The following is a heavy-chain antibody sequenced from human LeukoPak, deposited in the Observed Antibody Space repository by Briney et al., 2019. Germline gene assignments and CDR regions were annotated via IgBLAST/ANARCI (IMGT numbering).Heavy chain of an antibody. J-gene: IGHJ4*02. V-gene: IGHV6-1*01. D-gene: IGHD6-6*01. Sequence: SQTLSLTCAVSGDSVSGNRASWNWIRQSPSGGLEWLERTYYRPKLSNDYEHSVKNRITINPDTPKNEFSLQLDSVTPEDRAVYYCARDPDSSIEWGPFDYWGQGTLVTVSA. CDR2: TYYRPKLSN. CDR1: GDSVSGNRAS. CDR3: ARDPDSSIEWGPFDY.